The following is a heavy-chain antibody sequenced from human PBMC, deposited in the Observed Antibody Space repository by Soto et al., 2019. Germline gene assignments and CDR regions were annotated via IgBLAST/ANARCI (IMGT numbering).Heavy chain of an antibody. CDR2: IYYSGST. CDR1: GGSISSYY. Sequence: QVQLQESGPGLVKPSETLSLTCTVSGGSISSYYWSWIRQPPGKGLEWIGYIYYSGSTNYNPSLKGLVTTSVDTSKNLFSLKLSSVTAADTAVYYCARADHGDYENWFDPWGQGTLVTVSS. V-gene: IGHV4-59*01. CDR3: ARADHGDYENWFDP. D-gene: IGHD4-17*01. J-gene: IGHJ5*02.